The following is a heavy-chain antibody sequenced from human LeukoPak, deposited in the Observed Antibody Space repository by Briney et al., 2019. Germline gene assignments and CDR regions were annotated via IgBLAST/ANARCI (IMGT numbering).Heavy chain of an antibody. J-gene: IGHJ4*02. D-gene: IGHD6-13*01. V-gene: IGHV4-59*01. Sequence: SETLSLTCSVSGDSISPYYWSWIRQPPGKTLEWIGYISYTGTNYNPSLKSRVTMSVDTSKNQFSLKLTSVTPADTAVYYCARSQQLVRTFDSWGQGILVTVSS. CDR1: GDSISPYY. CDR3: ARSQQLVRTFDS. CDR2: ISYTGT.